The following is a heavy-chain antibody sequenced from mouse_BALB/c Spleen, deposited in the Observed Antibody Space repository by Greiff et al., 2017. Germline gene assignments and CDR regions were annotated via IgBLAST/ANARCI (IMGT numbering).Heavy chain of an antibody. CDR2: INPSTGYT. V-gene: IGHV1-7*01. D-gene: IGHD2-10*02. Sequence: QVQLQQSGAELAKPGASVKMSCKASGYTFTSYWMHWVKQRPGQGLEWIGYINPSTGYTEYNQKFKDKATLTADKSSSTAYMQLSSLTSEDSAVYYCARLYGNYAMDYWGQGTSVTVSS. CDR1: GYTFTSYW. J-gene: IGHJ4*01. CDR3: ARLYGNYAMDY.